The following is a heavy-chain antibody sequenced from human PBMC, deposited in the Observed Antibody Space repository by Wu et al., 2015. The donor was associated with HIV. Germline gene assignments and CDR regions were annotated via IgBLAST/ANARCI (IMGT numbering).Heavy chain of an antibody. CDR2: INPSGGAT. CDR1: GYTFTNYY. J-gene: IGHJ4*02. CDR3: ARDATPITTEFDY. D-gene: IGHD4-11*01. Sequence: QVQLVQSGAEVKKPGASVKVSCVTSGYTFTNYYIHWVRQAPGHGLEWMAWINPSGGATIYAEAFEGRVTLTVDASMKTVYMELDSLTSGDTAMYFCARDATPITTEFDYVGPGNTDHRLL. V-gene: IGHV1-2*02.